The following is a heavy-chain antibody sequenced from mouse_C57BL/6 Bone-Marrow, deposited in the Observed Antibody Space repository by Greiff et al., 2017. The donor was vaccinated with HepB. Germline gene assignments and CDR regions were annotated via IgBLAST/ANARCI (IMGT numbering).Heavy chain of an antibody. Sequence: VQLQQSGPELVKPGASVKIPCKASGYTFTDYNMAWVQQSHGKSPEWIGDINPNNGGTIYNQTFKGKATLTVDKSSSTAYLELRSLTSEDTAVYYCARNHEGYPYAVEGWGEGASVTVSS. CDR2: INPNNGGT. CDR3: ARNHEGYPYAVEG. J-gene: IGHJ4*01. D-gene: IGHD2-3*01. CDR1: GYTFTDYN. V-gene: IGHV1-18*01.